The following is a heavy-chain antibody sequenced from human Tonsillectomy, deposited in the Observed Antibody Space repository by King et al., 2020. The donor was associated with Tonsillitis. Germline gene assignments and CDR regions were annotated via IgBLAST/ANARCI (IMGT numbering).Heavy chain of an antibody. CDR1: GDSVSSNSAA. D-gene: IGHD5-24*01. V-gene: IGHV6-1*01. J-gene: IGHJ5*01. CDR3: ARGRDGYIDS. CDR2: TYYRSKWHN. Sequence: VQLQQSGPGLVKPSQTLSLTCGISGDSVSSNSAAWNWLRQSPSRGLEWLGRTYYRSKWHNGYAVSVKSRISINPDTSKNQFSLQLNSVTPDDTAVYYCARGRDGYIDSWGQGTVVTVSS.